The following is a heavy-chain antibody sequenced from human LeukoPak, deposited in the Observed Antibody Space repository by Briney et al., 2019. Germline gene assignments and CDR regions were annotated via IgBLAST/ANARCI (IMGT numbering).Heavy chain of an antibody. Sequence: PSETLSLTCTVSGGSISSGSYYWSWIRQPAGKGLEWIGRIYTSGSINYNPSLKSRVTISVDTSKNQFSLKLSSVTAADTAVYYCARDYYGSGSSVFDPWGQGTLVTVSS. J-gene: IGHJ5*02. CDR1: GGSISSGSYY. CDR3: ARDYYGSGSSVFDP. V-gene: IGHV4-61*02. CDR2: IYTSGSI. D-gene: IGHD3-10*01.